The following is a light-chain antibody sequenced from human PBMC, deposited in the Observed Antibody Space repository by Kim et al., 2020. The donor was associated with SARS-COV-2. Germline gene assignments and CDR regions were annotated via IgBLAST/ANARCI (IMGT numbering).Light chain of an antibody. CDR1: QSVNTF. CDR2: DAS. J-gene: IGKJ4*01. Sequence: EIVLTQSPATLSLSPGERATLSCRASQSVNTFLAWYQQRPGQAPRLLIYDASNRATGIPARFSGSGSGTDFTLTISTLEPEDFAVYYCHQRGGWPLTFGGGTKVYIK. V-gene: IGKV3-11*01. CDR3: HQRGGWPLT.